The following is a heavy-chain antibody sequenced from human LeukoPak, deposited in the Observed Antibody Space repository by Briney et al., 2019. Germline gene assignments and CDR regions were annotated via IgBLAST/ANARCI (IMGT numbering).Heavy chain of an antibody. V-gene: IGHV3-9*01. CDR3: AKDIRSSDYDILTGYY. D-gene: IGHD3-9*01. Sequence: PGRSLRLSCAASGVTFDDYAMHWVRQAPGKGLEWVSGMSWNSGTIGYADSVKGRFTISRDNAKNSLYLQMNSLRAEDTALYYCAKDIRSSDYDILTGYYWGQGTLVTVSS. CDR2: MSWNSGTI. J-gene: IGHJ4*02. CDR1: GVTFDDYA.